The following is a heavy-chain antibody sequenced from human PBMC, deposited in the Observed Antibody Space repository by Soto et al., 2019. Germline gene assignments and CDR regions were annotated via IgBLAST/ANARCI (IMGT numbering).Heavy chain of an antibody. D-gene: IGHD2-21*02. CDR1: GFTFSGSA. V-gene: IGHV3-73*02. Sequence: EVQLVESGGGLVQPGGSLKLSCAASGFTFSGSAMHWVRQASGKGLEWVGRIRSKANNYATAYAASVKGRFTISRDDSKTTAYLQMNSLKTEDTAVYYCTRHALQYCGGDRYLLPYFDLWGRGTLVTVSS. CDR3: TRHALQYCGGDRYLLPYFDL. J-gene: IGHJ2*01. CDR2: IRSKANNYAT.